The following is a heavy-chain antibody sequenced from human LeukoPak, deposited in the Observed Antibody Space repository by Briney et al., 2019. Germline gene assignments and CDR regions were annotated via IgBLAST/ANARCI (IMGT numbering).Heavy chain of an antibody. CDR3: ASESGSSPYYFDY. J-gene: IGHJ4*02. D-gene: IGHD5-12*01. V-gene: IGHV3-53*01. CDR2: IYSGGST. CDR1: GFTVSSNY. Sequence: PGGSLRLSCAASGFTVSSNYMSWVRQAPGKGLECVSVIYSGGSTYYADSVKGRFTISRDNSKNTLYLQMNSLRAEDTAVYYCASESGSSPYYFDYWGQGTLVTVSS.